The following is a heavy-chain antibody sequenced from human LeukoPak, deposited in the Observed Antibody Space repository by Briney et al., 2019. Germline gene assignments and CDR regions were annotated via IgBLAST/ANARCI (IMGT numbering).Heavy chain of an antibody. Sequence: ASVKVSCKASGGTFSSYAISWVRQAPGQGLEWMGGIIPIFGTANYAQKFQGRVTITADKSTSTAYMELSSLRSEDTAVYYCAAAARNYYYYMDVWGKGTTVTVSS. CDR1: GGTFSSYA. J-gene: IGHJ6*03. V-gene: IGHV1-69*06. D-gene: IGHD6-13*01. CDR3: AAAARNYYYYMDV. CDR2: IIPIFGTA.